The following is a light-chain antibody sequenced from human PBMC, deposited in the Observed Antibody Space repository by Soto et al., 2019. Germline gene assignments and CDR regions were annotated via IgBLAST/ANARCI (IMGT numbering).Light chain of an antibody. CDR2: GAS. V-gene: IGKV3-15*01. Sequence: EIVMTQSPATLSVSPGERATLSCRASQSVSSNLAWYQQKPGQAPRLLIYGASTRATGIPARFSGSGSGTEFTLTISSLQSEDFAVYYCHQYNNWPSGTFGQGTKLEIK. J-gene: IGKJ2*01. CDR1: QSVSSN. CDR3: HQYNNWPSGT.